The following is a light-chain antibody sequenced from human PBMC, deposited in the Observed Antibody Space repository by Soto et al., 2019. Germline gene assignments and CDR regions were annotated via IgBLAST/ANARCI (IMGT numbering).Light chain of an antibody. V-gene: IGKV3-15*01. J-gene: IGKJ1*01. CDR3: QQYNNWPPT. Sequence: EIVMTQSPATLSVSPGERATLSCRASQSVGSNLAWYQQGPGQAPRLLIYGASTRATGIPARFSGSGSGTEFSLTISSLQSEDFAVYYCQQYNNWPPTFGQGTKVDIK. CDR1: QSVGSN. CDR2: GAS.